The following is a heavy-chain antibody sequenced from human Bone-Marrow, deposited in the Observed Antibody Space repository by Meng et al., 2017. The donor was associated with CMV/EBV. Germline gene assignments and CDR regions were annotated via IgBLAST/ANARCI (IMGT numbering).Heavy chain of an antibody. CDR1: SNW. V-gene: IGHV4-4*02. CDR2: IYHSGST. D-gene: IGHD2-2*01. J-gene: IGHJ4*02. Sequence: SNWWSWLRQPPGKGLEWIGEIYHSGSTNYNPSLKSRVTISVDKSKNQFSLKLSSVTAADTAVYYCARVERLYCSSTSCPTTYYFDYWGQGTLVTVSS. CDR3: ARVERLYCSSTSCPTTYYFDY.